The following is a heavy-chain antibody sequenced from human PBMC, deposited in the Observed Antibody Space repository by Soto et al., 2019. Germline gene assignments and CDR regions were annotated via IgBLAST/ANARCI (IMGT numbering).Heavy chain of an antibody. D-gene: IGHD4-17*01. Sequence: QVQLVQSGAEVKKPGSSVKVSCKASGGTFSSYAISWVRQAPGQGLEWMGGVIPIFGTANYAQKFQGRVTITADESTSTDDMELSSLRSEDTAVYYCARDSEALPRNGDYCPFDYWGQGTLVTVSS. CDR1: GGTFSSYA. CDR3: ARDSEALPRNGDYCPFDY. J-gene: IGHJ4*02. CDR2: VIPIFGTA. V-gene: IGHV1-69*01.